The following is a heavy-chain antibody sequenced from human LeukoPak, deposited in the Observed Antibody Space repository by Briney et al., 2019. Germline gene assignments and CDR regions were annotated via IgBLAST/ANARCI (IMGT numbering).Heavy chain of an antibody. J-gene: IGHJ6*03. Sequence: GGSLRLSCAASGFTFSDYYTSCIRHAPGKGREWVSYISSSGSTTYHADSVKGRFTISRDNAKNSLYLQMNSLRAEDTAVYYCARELGVEDSSSSRHYYYYYYMDVWGKGATVTVSS. D-gene: IGHD6-6*01. CDR2: ISSSGSTT. CDR3: ARELGVEDSSSSRHYYYYYYMDV. CDR1: GFTFSDYY. V-gene: IGHV3-11*01.